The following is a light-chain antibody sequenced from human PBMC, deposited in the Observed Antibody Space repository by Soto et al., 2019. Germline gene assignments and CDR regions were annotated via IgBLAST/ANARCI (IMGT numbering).Light chain of an antibody. J-gene: IGKJ5*01. CDR3: QQYENFPLT. CDR1: PDISNY. V-gene: IGKV1-33*01. CDR2: DAS. Sequence: DIEMTQSPSSLSASVGDRVTITCQASPDISNYLNWYQQKTGRAPKLLIYDASSLESGVSSRFSGSGSGTHFTFTISSLQPDDIATYYCQQYENFPLTFGQGTRLDIK.